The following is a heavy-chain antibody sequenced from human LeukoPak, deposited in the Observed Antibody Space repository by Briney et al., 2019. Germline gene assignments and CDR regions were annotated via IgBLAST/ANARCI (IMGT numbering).Heavy chain of an antibody. CDR2: IYHSGST. J-gene: IGHJ3*01. CDR3: ARLRGDILTGQYFDV. V-gene: IGHV4-38-2*02. D-gene: IGHD3-9*01. Sequence: PSETLSLTCTVSGYSISSGYYWGWIRQPPGKGLEWIGSIYHSGSTYYNPSLKSRVTISVDTSKNQFSLKLSSVTAADTAVYYCARLRGDILTGQYFDVWGQGTMVTVSS. CDR1: GYSISSGYY.